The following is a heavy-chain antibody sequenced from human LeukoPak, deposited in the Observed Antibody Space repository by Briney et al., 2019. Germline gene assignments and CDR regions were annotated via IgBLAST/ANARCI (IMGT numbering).Heavy chain of an antibody. D-gene: IGHD5/OR15-5a*01. Sequence: ASVKVSCKASGYTFTGYYLHWVRQAPGQGLEWMGWINPNSGVTNYAQKFQGRVTMTRDTSNSTAYMDLSRLRSDDTAVYYCARGVYPNYYYYYYMDVWGKGTTVTVSS. J-gene: IGHJ6*03. CDR2: INPNSGVT. CDR1: GYTFTGYY. V-gene: IGHV1-2*02. CDR3: ARGVYPNYYYYYYMDV.